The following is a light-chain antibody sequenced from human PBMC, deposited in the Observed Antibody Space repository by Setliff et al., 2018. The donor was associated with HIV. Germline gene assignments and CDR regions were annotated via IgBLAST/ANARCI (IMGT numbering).Light chain of an antibody. J-gene: IGLJ2*01. V-gene: IGLV2-11*01. CDR2: DVT. CDR1: SSDVGGFDY. CDR3: TSYTTTSTVI. Sequence: SVLTQPRSVSGSPGQSVTISCTGSSSDVGGFDYVSWYQHHPGKAPKLLIYDVTKRPSGVPDRFSGSKSGNTASLTISGLRAEDEADYYCTSYTTTSTVIFGGGTKVTVL.